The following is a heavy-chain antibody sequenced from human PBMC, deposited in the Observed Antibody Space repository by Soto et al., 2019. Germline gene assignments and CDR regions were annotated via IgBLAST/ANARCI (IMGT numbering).Heavy chain of an antibody. CDR2: IVVGSGNT. V-gene: IGHV1-58*01. D-gene: IGHD6-13*01. CDR3: AADSTPGTAAAGKDGGYYYYGMDV. Sequence: SVKVSCKASGFTFTSSAVQWVRQARGQRLEWIGWIVVGSGNTNYAQKFQERVTITRDMSTSTAYMELSSLRSEDTAVYYCAADSTPGTAAAGKDGGYYYYGMDVWG. CDR1: GFTFTSSA. J-gene: IGHJ6*02.